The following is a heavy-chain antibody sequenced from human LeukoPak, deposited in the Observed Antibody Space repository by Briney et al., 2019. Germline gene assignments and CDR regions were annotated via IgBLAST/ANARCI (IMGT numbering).Heavy chain of an antibody. J-gene: IGHJ4*02. CDR1: GFTFRNYG. D-gene: IGHD3-22*01. V-gene: IGHV3-30*02. CDR2: IRFDESSK. Sequence: PGGSLRLSCAASGFTFRNYGMHWLRHAPGKALEWLAFIRFDESSKSYRDSVRGLFTISRDNSYNTLYLQMHIVSAEDSAVYYWAKDRGSYYHTSGCGDWGQGALVTVSS. CDR3: AKDRGSYYHTSGCGD.